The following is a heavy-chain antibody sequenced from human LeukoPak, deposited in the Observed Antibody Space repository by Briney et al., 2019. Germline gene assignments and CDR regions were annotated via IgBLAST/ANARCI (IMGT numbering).Heavy chain of an antibody. D-gene: IGHD5-18*01. Sequence: ESLKISCKGYGYSFTSYWISRGRQMPVKGLEWLEISYPGYSVTRYSPSFQCQLTFSADKSISSAYLQWNSLMASDTAMYYCARQNSMGTIDYWGQGTLVTVSS. J-gene: IGHJ4*02. V-gene: IGHV5-51*01. CDR1: GYSFTSYW. CDR3: ARQNSMGTIDY. CDR2: SYPGYSVT.